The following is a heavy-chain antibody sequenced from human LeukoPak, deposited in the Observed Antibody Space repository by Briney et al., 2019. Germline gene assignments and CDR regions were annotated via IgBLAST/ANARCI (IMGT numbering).Heavy chain of an antibody. CDR3: ARDGYYYDSSGSYYFDF. CDR2: IIPIFGTA. V-gene: IGHV1-69*05. CDR1: GYTFSSCA. D-gene: IGHD3-22*01. Sequence: SVKVSCKASGYTFSSCAISWVRQAPGQGLEWMGGIIPIFGTAIYAQRFQGRVTITTDESTSTAYMELSSLRSEDTAVYYCARDGYYYDSSGSYYFDFWGQGTLVTASS. J-gene: IGHJ4*02.